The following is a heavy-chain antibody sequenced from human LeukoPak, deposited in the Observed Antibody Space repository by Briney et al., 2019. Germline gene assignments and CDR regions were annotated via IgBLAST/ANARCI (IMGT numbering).Heavy chain of an antibody. CDR3: ARAKIQLWLRYGMDV. D-gene: IGHD5-18*01. J-gene: IGHJ6*02. CDR2: INPNSGGT. CDR1: GYTFTGYY. V-gene: IGHV1-2*02. Sequence: ASVKVSCKASGYTFTGYYMHWVRQAPGQGLEWMGWINPNSGGTNYAQKFQGRVTMTRDTSISTAYMELSRLRSDDTAVYYCARAKIQLWLRYGMDVWGQGTTVTVSS.